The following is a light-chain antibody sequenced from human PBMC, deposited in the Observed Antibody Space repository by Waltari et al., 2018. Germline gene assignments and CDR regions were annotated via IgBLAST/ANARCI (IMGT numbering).Light chain of an antibody. Sequence: SSDLTQDPSVSVALGQTVRITCHGDTLRRYYASWDQQRPGQAPILVLYGPDNRPSGSPDRFSGSTSGNTASLTITGAQAEDEADYYCHSRETFSTRLFGGGTRLTV. J-gene: IGLJ2*01. CDR1: TLRRYY. V-gene: IGLV3-19*01. CDR3: HSRETFSTRL. CDR2: GPD.